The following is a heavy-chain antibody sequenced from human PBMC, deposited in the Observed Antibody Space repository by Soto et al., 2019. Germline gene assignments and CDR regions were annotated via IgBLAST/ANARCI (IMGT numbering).Heavy chain of an antibody. CDR3: ARDGVYCSSTSCYRQ. CDR1: GGSISSGDYY. V-gene: IGHV4-30-4*01. D-gene: IGHD2-2*02. J-gene: IGHJ4*02. CDR2: IYYSGST. Sequence: SETLSLTCTVSGGSISSGDYYWSWIRPPPGKGLEWIGYIYYSGSTYYNPSLKSRVTISVDTSKNQFSLKLSSVTAADTAVYYCARDGVYCSSTSCYRQWGQGTLVT.